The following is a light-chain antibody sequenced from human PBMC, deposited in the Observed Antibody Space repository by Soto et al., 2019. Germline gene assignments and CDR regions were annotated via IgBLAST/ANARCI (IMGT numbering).Light chain of an antibody. CDR1: QSGSTN. CDR3: QQYGTWWT. Sequence: EIVMTQSPATLSVSPGERATLSCRASQSGSTNLAWYQQKPGQAPRLLIYGASTRATGIPARFSGSGSGTEFTLTISSLQSEDFAVYYCQQYGTWWTFGQGTKVEIK. V-gene: IGKV3-15*01. CDR2: GAS. J-gene: IGKJ1*01.